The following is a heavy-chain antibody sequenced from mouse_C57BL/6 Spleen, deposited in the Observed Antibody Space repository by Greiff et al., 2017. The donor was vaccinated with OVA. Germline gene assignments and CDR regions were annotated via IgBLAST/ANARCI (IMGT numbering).Heavy chain of an antibody. J-gene: IGHJ1*03. CDR3: AREDLYGSSYVWYFDV. CDR1: GYTFTNYW. V-gene: IGHV1-63*01. CDR2: IYPGGGYT. Sequence: VKLVESGAELVRPGTSVKMSCKASGYTFTNYWIGWAKQRPGHGLEWIGDIYPGGGYTNYNEKFKGKATLTADKSSSTAYMQFSSLTSEDSAIYYCAREDLYGSSYVWYFDVWGTGTTVTVSS. D-gene: IGHD1-1*01.